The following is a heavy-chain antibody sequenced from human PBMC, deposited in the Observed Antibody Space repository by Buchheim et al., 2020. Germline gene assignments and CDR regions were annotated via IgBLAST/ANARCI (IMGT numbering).Heavy chain of an antibody. CDR2: TSDDGGNK. J-gene: IGHJ6*02. V-gene: IGHV3-30*18. D-gene: IGHD2/OR15-2a*01. Sequence: QVQLVESGGDVVQPGRSLRLSCAASGFTFRNYGMHWVRQAPGKGLEWVATTSDDGGNKYYADSVKGRFTISRDNSKNTLYLQMNSLRAEDTAVYYCAKDRGAIRDFYGMDVWGQGTT. CDR3: AKDRGAIRDFYGMDV. CDR1: GFTFRNYG.